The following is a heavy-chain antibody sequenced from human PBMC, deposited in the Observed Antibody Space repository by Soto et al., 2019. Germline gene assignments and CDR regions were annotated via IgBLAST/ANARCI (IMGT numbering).Heavy chain of an antibody. CDR1: GYTFTSYD. D-gene: IGHD1-1*01. CDR2: MNPNTGNS. J-gene: IGHJ4*02. V-gene: IGHV1-8*01. CDR3: ARRAETNGWNGFGADKYYFDF. Sequence: GASVKVSCKASGYTFTSYDIYWVRQATGQGLERMGWMNPNTGNSGYAQKFQRRVTVTSDTSINTVHMELSSLRSEDTAVYYCARRAETNGWNGFGADKYYFDFWGQGTLVTVSS.